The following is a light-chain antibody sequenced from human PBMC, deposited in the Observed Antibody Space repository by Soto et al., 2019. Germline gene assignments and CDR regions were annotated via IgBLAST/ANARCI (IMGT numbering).Light chain of an antibody. CDR2: DDS. CDR3: QVWDSSSDHSV. Sequence: SYELTQPPSVSVAPGQTARITCGGNNIGSKSVHWYQQKPGRAPVLVVYDDSDRPSGIPERFSGSNSGNTATLTISRVEAGDEADYYCQVWDSSSDHSVFGGGTKLTVL. J-gene: IGLJ3*02. V-gene: IGLV3-21*02. CDR1: NIGSKS.